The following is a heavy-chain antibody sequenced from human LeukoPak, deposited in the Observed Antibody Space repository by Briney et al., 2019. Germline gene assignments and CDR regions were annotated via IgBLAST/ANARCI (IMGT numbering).Heavy chain of an antibody. J-gene: IGHJ6*02. V-gene: IGHV4-4*07. Sequence: PSETLSLACTVSGGSISSYYWSWIRQPAGKGLEWIGRIYTSGSTNYNPSLKSRVTMSVDTSKNQFSLKLSSVTAADTAVYYCARRLPARFLYHYGMDVWGQGTTVTVSS. D-gene: IGHD6-6*01. CDR2: IYTSGST. CDR1: GGSISSYY. CDR3: ARRLPARFLYHYGMDV.